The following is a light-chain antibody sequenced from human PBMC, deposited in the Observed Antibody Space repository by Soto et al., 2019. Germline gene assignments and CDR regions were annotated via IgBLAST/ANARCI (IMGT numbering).Light chain of an antibody. V-gene: IGKV1-5*01. CDR2: DAS. CDR1: QSISSW. CDR3: QQYNSYSIT. Sequence: DIQMTQSPSTLSASVGARVTITCRASQSISSWLAWYQQKPGKAPKLLIYDASSLESGVPSRFSRSGSGTEFTLTISSLQPDDFATYYCQQYNSYSITFGQGTRLEIK. J-gene: IGKJ5*01.